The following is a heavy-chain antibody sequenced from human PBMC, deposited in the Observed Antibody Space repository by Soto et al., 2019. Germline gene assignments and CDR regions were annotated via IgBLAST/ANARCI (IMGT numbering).Heavy chain of an antibody. J-gene: IGHJ6*02. CDR1: DYSVSSGYY. CDR2: IYHSGST. D-gene: IGHD2-2*01. CDR3: ARSLGYCSSTSCSQPPYYYYYGMDV. V-gene: IGHV4-38-2*01. Sequence: SETLSITCAVSDYSVSSGYYWGWIRQPPGRGLEWIGSIYHSGSTYYNPSLKSRVTISVDTSKNQFSLKLSSVTAADTAVYYCARSLGYCSSTSCSQPPYYYYYGMDVWGQGTTVTVSS.